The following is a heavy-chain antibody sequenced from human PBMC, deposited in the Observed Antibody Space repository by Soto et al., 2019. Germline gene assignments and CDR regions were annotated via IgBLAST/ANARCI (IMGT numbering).Heavy chain of an antibody. CDR1: GFTFSSYA. CDR3: ARVEGLLYDSSGYYAFDI. Sequence: GGSLRLSCAASGFTFSSYAMHWVRQAPGKGLEWVAVISYDGSNKYYADSVKGRFTISRDNSKNTLYLQMNSLRAEDTAVYYCARVEGLLYDSSGYYAFDIWGQGTMVTVSS. V-gene: IGHV3-30*04. J-gene: IGHJ3*02. CDR2: ISYDGSNK. D-gene: IGHD3-22*01.